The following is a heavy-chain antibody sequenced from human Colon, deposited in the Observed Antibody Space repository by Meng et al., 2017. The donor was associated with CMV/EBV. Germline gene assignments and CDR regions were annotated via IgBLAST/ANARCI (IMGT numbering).Heavy chain of an antibody. CDR3: ARDLVSTVGAHYGVDV. CDR2: LYYSGST. V-gene: IGHV4-39*07. J-gene: IGHJ6*02. D-gene: IGHD1-26*01. Sequence: GSLRLSCIVSGGSISSRMHYWAWIRQPPGKGLEWIGSLYYSGSTYYNKSLESRVTISVDTSKNQFSLRLSSVTAADTAVYYCARDLVSTVGAHYGVDVWGQGATVTVSS. CDR1: GGSISSRMHY.